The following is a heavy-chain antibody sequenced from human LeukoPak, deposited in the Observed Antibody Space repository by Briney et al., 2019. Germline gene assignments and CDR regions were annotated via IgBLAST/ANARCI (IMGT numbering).Heavy chain of an antibody. CDR2: IYYSGST. Sequence: SETLSLTCTVSGGSISSGDYYWSWIRQPPGKGLEWIGHIYYSGSTYYNPSLKSRVTISVDTSKNQFSLKLSSVTAADTAVYYCARGARDSSGYPFDYWGQGTLVTVSS. CDR1: GGSISSGDYY. CDR3: ARGARDSSGYPFDY. J-gene: IGHJ4*02. V-gene: IGHV4-30-4*01. D-gene: IGHD3-22*01.